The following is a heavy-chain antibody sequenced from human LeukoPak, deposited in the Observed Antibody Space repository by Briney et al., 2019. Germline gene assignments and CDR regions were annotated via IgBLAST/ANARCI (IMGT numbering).Heavy chain of an antibody. J-gene: IGHJ5*02. CDR2: IYYSGST. D-gene: IGHD3-10*01. Sequence: SETLSLTCTVSGGSISSYYWSWIRQPPGKGLEWIGYIYYSGSTNYNPSLKSRVTISVDTSKNQFSLKLSSVTAADTAVYYCATDQSGWFDPWGQGTLVTVSS. CDR3: ATDQSGWFDP. V-gene: IGHV4-59*01. CDR1: GGSISSYY.